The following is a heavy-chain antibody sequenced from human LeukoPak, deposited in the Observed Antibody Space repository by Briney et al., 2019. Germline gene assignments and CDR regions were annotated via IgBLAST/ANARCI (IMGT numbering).Heavy chain of an antibody. CDR1: GFTFSSYS. CDR3: AKSSYYDSSGYYREYYFDY. J-gene: IGHJ4*02. CDR2: ITASGTAM. D-gene: IGHD3-22*01. V-gene: IGHV3-23*01. Sequence: GGSLRLSCAASGFTFSSYSMNWVRQAPGKGLEWVSHITASGTAMFYADSVKGRFTISRDNTKNTLYLQMNSLRAEDTAIYYCAKSSYYDSSGYYREYYFDYWGQGTLVTVSS.